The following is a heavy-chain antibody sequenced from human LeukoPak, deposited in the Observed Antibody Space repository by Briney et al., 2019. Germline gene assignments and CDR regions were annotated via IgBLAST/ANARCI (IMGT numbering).Heavy chain of an antibody. J-gene: IGHJ4*02. V-gene: IGHV3-66*02. CDR2: MYSSGTT. Sequence: GGSLRLSCAASGFTVGSNYMNWVRQTPGRGLEWVSVMYSSGTTHYADSVKGRFTISRDSSKNTLYLQMNSLRAEDTAVYYCAKDLRSSADSKMGAADYWGQGTLVTVSS. CDR3: AKDLRSSADSKMGAADY. CDR1: GFTVGSNY. D-gene: IGHD1-26*01.